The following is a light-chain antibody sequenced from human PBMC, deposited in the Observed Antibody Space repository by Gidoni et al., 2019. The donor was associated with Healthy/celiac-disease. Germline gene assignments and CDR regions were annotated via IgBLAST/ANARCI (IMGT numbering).Light chain of an antibody. CDR2: AAS. V-gene: IGKV1-39*01. J-gene: IGKJ2*01. CDR1: QGISSY. CDR3: QQSYSTPVT. Sequence: DIQMTQSPSSLSASVGDRVTITCRASQGISSYLNWYQQKPGKAPKLLIYAASSLQSGVPSRFSGSGSGTDFTLTISSLQPEDFATYYCQQSYSTPVTFGQXTKLEIK.